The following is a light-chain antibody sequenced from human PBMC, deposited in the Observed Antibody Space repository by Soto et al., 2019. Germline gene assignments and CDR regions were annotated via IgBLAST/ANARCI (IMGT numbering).Light chain of an antibody. CDR1: QRLASNY. Sequence: ESAVTQSPGTLSLSPGERATLSCRAGQRLASNYLAWYQQKPGQAPGLVLYGASNRASGIPDSFAGSGSGTDFTLTISRLEHDDFAAYYCQQYGSSPPITFGQGTRLEIK. CDR3: QQYGSSPPIT. J-gene: IGKJ5*01. CDR2: GAS. V-gene: IGKV3-20*01.